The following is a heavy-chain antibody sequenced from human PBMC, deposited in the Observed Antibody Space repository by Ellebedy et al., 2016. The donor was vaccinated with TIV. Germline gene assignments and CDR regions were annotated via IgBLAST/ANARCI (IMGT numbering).Heavy chain of an antibody. CDR2: IIPIFGTA. CDR3: ARDGLHCSSTSCHINWFDP. V-gene: IGHV1-69*06. D-gene: IGHD2-2*02. Sequence: SVKVSCXASGGTFSSYAISWVRQAPGQGLEWMGGIIPIFGTANYAQKFQGRVTITADKSTSTAYMELSSLRSEDTAVYYCARDGLHCSSTSCHINWFDPWGQGTLVTVSS. CDR1: GGTFSSYA. J-gene: IGHJ5*02.